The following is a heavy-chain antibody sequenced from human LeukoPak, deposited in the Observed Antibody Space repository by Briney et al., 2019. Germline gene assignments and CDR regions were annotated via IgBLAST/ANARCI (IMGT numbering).Heavy chain of an antibody. CDR2: IKQDGSET. J-gene: IGHJ4*02. CDR3: AMDRVVFTN. D-gene: IGHD3-22*01. V-gene: IGHV3-7*04. Sequence: GGSLRLSCEASGFVFNSYWMTWVRQAPGKGLEWVANIKQDGSETKSVDSVEGRFTISRDNARNSVFLEMNSLGVEDTALYNCAMDRVVFTNWGQGALVTVSS. CDR1: GFVFNSYW.